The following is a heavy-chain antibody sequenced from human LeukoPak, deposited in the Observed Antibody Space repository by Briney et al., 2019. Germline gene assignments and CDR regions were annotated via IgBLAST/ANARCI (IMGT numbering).Heavy chain of an antibody. CDR2: VHYDGDYK. D-gene: IGHD1-14*01. CDR3: AKGRAGDV. V-gene: IGHV3-30*02. Sequence: GGSLRLSCAASGFTFNGYVMHWVRQAPGKGLEWVAFVHYDGDYKNYTDSVKGRFTISRDNSKNTLYLEMNSLTPEDTAAYYCAKGRAGDVWGKGTTESVSS. CDR1: GFTFNGYV. J-gene: IGHJ6*04.